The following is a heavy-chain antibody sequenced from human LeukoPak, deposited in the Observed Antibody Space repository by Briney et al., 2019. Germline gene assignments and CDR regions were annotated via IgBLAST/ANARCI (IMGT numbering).Heavy chain of an antibody. J-gene: IGHJ4*02. CDR3: ARQVGGNRWYSDF. Sequence: SETLSLTCTVSGGSISSGDYHWGWIRQPPGRGLEWLGIIYHSGSTHQNPPLKSRVTISVDTSKNQFYLKLSSVTASDTAVYFCARQVGGNRWYSDFWGQGTLVTVSS. V-gene: IGHV4-39*01. D-gene: IGHD4-23*01. CDR2: IYHSGST. CDR1: GGSISSGDYH.